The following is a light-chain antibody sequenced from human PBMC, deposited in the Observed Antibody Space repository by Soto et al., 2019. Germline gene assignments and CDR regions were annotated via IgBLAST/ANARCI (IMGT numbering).Light chain of an antibody. Sequence: EIVLTQSPGTLSLSPGERATLSCRASQSVSSSYLAWYQQKPGQAPRLLIYGVSSRATGIPDRFSGSGSGTDFTLTISRLEPEDFAVYYCQQYGSSPSWTFGQGTKVEIK. J-gene: IGKJ1*01. CDR3: QQYGSSPSWT. CDR2: GVS. V-gene: IGKV3-20*01. CDR1: QSVSSSY.